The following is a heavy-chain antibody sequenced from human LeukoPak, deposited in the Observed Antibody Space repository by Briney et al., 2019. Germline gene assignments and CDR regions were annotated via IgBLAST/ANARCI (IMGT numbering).Heavy chain of an antibody. CDR2: IYADDSTA. CDR3: VCTIGSTTPFDY. V-gene: IGHV5-51*02. D-gene: IGHD1-14*01. CDR1: VDGFTNNW. Sequence: GEDPLFPSCGSVDGFTNNWTGYGRWIRRQGVKGLGLIYADDSTARYRPSFQRQVTIAADTSISTAYLQWNSLQASDSATYYCVCTIGSTTPFDYWGQGTLVTGSS. J-gene: IGHJ4*02.